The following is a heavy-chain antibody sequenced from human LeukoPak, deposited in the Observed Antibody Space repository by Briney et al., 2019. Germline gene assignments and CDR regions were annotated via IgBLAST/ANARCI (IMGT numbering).Heavy chain of an antibody. CDR1: GYSFTYYY. CDR3: ARVGAVGGVFRAFDI. CDR2: IIPIFGTA. D-gene: IGHD3-16*01. Sequence: ASVKVSCKASGYSFTYYYIHWVRQAPGQGLEWMGGIIPIFGTANYAQKFQGRVTMTRDMSTSTVYMELSSLRSEDTAVYYCARVGAVGGVFRAFDIWGQGTMVTVSS. V-gene: IGHV1-46*01. J-gene: IGHJ3*02.